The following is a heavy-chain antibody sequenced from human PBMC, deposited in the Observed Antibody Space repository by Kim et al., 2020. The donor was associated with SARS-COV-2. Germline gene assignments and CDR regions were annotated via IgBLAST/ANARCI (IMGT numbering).Heavy chain of an antibody. Sequence: ASVKVSCKVSGYNFITYAIKWVRQAPGQRPEWMGWINTANGDTKYSQNFQGRVSITSDTSASTAYMDLSSLMSEDTAVYYCARLTGATSYSDYWGQGTLVTVSS. J-gene: IGHJ4*02. CDR1: GYNFITYA. V-gene: IGHV1-3*04. CDR2: INTANGDT. CDR3: ARLTGATSYSDY. D-gene: IGHD1-26*01.